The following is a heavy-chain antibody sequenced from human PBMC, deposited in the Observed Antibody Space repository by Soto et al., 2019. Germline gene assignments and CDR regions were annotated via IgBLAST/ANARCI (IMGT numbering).Heavy chain of an antibody. CDR1: GGTFSSYA. Sequence: QVQLVQSGAEVKKPGSSVKVSCKASGGTFSSYAISWVRQAPGQGLEWMGGIIPIFGTANYAQKFQGRVTITADEDTSTACLELSSLRPEDTAVYYCARASASRGWFDPWGQGTLVTVSS. CDR2: IIPIFGTA. D-gene: IGHD2-2*01. V-gene: IGHV1-69*01. J-gene: IGHJ5*02. CDR3: ARASASRGWFDP.